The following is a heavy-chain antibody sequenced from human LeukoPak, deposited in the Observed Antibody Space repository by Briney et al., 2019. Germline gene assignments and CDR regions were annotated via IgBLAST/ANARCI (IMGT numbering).Heavy chain of an antibody. V-gene: IGHV3-74*01. CDR1: GFTFGRYW. CDR3: ARGWFGGQRFDP. Sequence: GGSLRLSCAASGFTFGRYWMHGVRQAPGKGLVGVSCINSDGSSTSYADSVKRRFTISRDNAKNTLYLQMNSLRAEDTAVYYCARGWFGGQRFDPWGQGTLVTVSS. D-gene: IGHD3-10*01. CDR2: INSDGSST. J-gene: IGHJ5*02.